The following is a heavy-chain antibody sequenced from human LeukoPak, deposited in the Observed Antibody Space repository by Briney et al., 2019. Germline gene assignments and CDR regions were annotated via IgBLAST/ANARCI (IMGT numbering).Heavy chain of an antibody. D-gene: IGHD6-6*01. V-gene: IGHV3-64D*06. Sequence: GGSLRLSCSASGFTFSSYAMHWVRQAPGKGLEYVSAISTNGGSAYYADSVKGRFTISRDNSKNTLYLQMTSLSAGDTSVYYCVKGGVYTSSSPFDYWGQGTLVTVSS. CDR2: ISTNGGSA. CDR3: VKGGVYTSSSPFDY. CDR1: GFTFSSYA. J-gene: IGHJ4*02.